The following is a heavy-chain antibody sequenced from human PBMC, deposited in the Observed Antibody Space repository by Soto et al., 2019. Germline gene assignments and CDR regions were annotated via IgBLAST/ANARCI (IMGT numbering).Heavy chain of an antibody. D-gene: IGHD2-21*02. CDR1: GFTFSSYG. CDR3: ARGGLDGTYCGGACYTLYY. CDR2: INFDVSYK. Sequence: QVQLVESGGGVVQPGRSLRLSCAASGFTFSSYGMHWVRQAPGKGLEWVAIINFDVSYKYYADSVKGRFTISRDNSRNTLYLQIESLSAEDTAVYYCARGGLDGTYCGGACYTLYYWGQGNLVTVSS. V-gene: IGHV3-33*01. J-gene: IGHJ4*02.